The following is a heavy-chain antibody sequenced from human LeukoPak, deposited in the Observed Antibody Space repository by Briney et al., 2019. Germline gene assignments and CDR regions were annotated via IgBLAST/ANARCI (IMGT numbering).Heavy chain of an antibody. V-gene: IGHV3-15*01. CDR2: IKSKTDGGTT. CDR1: AFTFSNAW. Sequence: PGGSLRLSRAASAFTFSNAWMTWVRRAPGKGLEWVGRIKSKTDGGTTDYAAPVKGRFTISRDDSKNTLYLQMNSLKTEDTAVYYCTREAVTANGYFDYWGQGTLVTVSS. J-gene: IGHJ4*02. D-gene: IGHD2-21*02. CDR3: TREAVTANGYFDY.